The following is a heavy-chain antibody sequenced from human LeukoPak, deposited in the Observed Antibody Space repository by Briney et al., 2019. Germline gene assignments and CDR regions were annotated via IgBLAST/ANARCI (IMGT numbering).Heavy chain of an antibody. D-gene: IGHD1-26*01. V-gene: IGHV4-4*07. CDR2: IYTSGST. CDR3: ARELPYSGSYGAFDI. CDR1: GGSISSYY. Sequence: SETLSLTCTVSGGSISSYYWSWIRQPAGKGLEWIGRIYTSGSTNYNPSLKSRVTMSVDTSKNQFSLKLSSVTAADTAVYYCARELPYSGSYGAFDIWGQGTMVTVSS. J-gene: IGHJ3*02.